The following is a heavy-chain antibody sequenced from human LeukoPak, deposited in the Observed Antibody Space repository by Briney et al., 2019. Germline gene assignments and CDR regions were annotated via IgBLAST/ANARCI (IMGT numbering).Heavy chain of an antibody. CDR3: AKRDVARLDS. CDR2: ISAGGGGT. Sequence: GGSLRLSCAASGFTFSSYAMSWVRQAPGKGLEWVSAISAGGGGTYYADSVKGRFTISRDNSKSTLYLQMNSLRAEDTAVYYCAKRDVARLDSWGQGTLVTVSS. CDR1: GFTFSSYA. V-gene: IGHV3-23*01. J-gene: IGHJ4*02.